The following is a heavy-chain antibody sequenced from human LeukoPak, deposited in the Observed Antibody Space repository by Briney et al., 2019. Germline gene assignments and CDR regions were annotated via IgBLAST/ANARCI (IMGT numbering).Heavy chain of an antibody. CDR2: IYYSGST. CDR1: GGSISSGGYY. Sequence: SETLSLTCTVSGGSISSGGYYWSWIRQHPGKGLEWIGYIYYSGSTYYNPSLKSRVTISVDTSKNQFSLKLSSVTAADTAVYYCARVRGPGIAAPLPWYFDLWGRGTLVTVSS. D-gene: IGHD6-25*01. V-gene: IGHV4-31*03. CDR3: ARVRGPGIAAPLPWYFDL. J-gene: IGHJ2*01.